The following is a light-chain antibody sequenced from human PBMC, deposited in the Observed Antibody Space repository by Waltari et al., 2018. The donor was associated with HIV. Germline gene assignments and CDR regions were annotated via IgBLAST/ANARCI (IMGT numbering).Light chain of an antibody. CDR1: RRDVGGYNL. CDR3: CSYAGSSTYV. Sequence: QSALTQPASVSGSPGQSITIPCTGTRRDVGGYNLVSWYQQHPGKAPKLMIYEGSKRPSGVSNRFSGSKSGNTASLTISGLQAEDEADYYCCSYAGSSTYVFGTGTKVTVL. CDR2: EGS. J-gene: IGLJ1*01. V-gene: IGLV2-23*01.